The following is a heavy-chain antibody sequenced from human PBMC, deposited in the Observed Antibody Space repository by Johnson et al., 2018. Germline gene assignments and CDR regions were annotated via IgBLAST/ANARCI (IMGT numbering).Heavy chain of an antibody. D-gene: IGHD4-17*01. J-gene: IGHJ3*02. CDR3: ARVLLTTVGGAFDI. CDR1: GFTFSSYA. CDR2: INWNGGST. Sequence: VQLVESGGGLVQPGGSLRLSCAASGFTFSSYAMSWVRQAPGKGLEWVSGINWNGGSTGYADSVKGRFTISRDNAKNSLYLQMNSLRAEDTALYYCARVLLTTVGGAFDIWGQGTMVTVSS. V-gene: IGHV3-20*04.